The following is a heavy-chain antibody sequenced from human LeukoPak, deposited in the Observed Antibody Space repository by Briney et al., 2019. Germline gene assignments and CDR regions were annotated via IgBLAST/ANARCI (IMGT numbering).Heavy chain of an antibody. D-gene: IGHD6-13*01. V-gene: IGHV4-4*07. CDR2: IYTSGST. CDR1: GGSISSYY. Sequence: SETLSLTCTVSGGSISSYYWSWIRQPAGKRLEWIGRIYTSGSTNYNPSLKSRVTMSVDTSKNQFSLKLSSVTAADTAVYYCATTAAAGVFDYWGQGTLVTVSS. J-gene: IGHJ4*02. CDR3: ATTAAAGVFDY.